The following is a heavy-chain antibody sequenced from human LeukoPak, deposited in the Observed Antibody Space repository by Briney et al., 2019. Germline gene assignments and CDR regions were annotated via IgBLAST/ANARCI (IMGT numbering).Heavy chain of an antibody. J-gene: IGHJ6*02. Sequence: AXVKVSCKASGYTFTXYYMHWVRQAPGQGLEWMGWINPNSGGTNYAQKFQGRVTMTRDTSISTAYMELSRLRSDDTAVYYCARDTGIAVAGVDGMDVWGQGTTVTVSS. V-gene: IGHV1-2*02. CDR2: INPNSGGT. CDR1: GYTFTXYY. D-gene: IGHD6-19*01. CDR3: ARDTGIAVAGVDGMDV.